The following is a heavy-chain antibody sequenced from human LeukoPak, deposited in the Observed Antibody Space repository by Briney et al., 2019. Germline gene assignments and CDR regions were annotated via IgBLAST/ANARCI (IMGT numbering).Heavy chain of an antibody. CDR3: ARPQAPYYDFWSGYPNYFDY. J-gene: IGHJ4*02. CDR1: GASVGGGASY. D-gene: IGHD3-3*01. Sequence: SQTLSLTCTVSGASVGGGASYWSWIRQYPGTGLEWIGYIHDRGATYYSPSLRSRVTMSLETSKNQFSLRLTSVTAADTAVYYCARPQAPYYDFWSGYPNYFDYWGQGTLVTVSS. CDR2: IHDRGAT. V-gene: IGHV4-31*03.